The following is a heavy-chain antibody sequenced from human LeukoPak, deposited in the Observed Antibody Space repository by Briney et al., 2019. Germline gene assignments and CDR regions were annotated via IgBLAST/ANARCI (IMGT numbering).Heavy chain of an antibody. CDR1: GYSFTSYW. Sequence: GESLKISRKGSGYSFTSYWIGWVRQMPGKGLEWMGIIYPGDSDTRYSPSFQGQVTISADKSISTAYLQWSSLKASDTAMYYCARRYSSSWYWFDPWGQGTLVTVSS. J-gene: IGHJ5*02. V-gene: IGHV5-51*01. D-gene: IGHD6-13*01. CDR3: ARRYSSSWYWFDP. CDR2: IYPGDSDT.